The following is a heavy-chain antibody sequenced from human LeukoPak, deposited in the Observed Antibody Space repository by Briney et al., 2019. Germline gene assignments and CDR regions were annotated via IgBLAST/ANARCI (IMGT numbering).Heavy chain of an antibody. D-gene: IGHD2-8*01. V-gene: IGHV1-8*01. CDR1: GYTFTSYD. CDR3: ARVQSCTNGVCYQHYYYYMDV. CDR2: MNPNSGNT. Sequence: ASVKVSCKASGYTFTSYDINWVRQATGQGLEWMGWMNPNSGNTGYAQKFQGRVTMTRNTSISTAYMELSSLRSEDTAVYYCARVQSCTNGVCYQHYYYYMDVWGKGTTVTVSS. J-gene: IGHJ6*03.